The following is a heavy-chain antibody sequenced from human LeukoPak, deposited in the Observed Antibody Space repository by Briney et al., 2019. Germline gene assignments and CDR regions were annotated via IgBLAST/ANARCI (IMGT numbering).Heavy chain of an antibody. D-gene: IGHD3-3*01. CDR1: GGSISSGGYS. V-gene: IGHV4-30-2*01. CDR2: IYHSGST. J-gene: IGHJ5*02. Sequence: SETLSLTCAVSGGSISSGGYSWSWIRQPPGKGLEWIGYIYHSGSTYYNPSLKSRVTISVGRSKNQFSLKLSSVTAADTAVYYCARVRFLEWLTPDNWFDPWGQGTLVTVSS. CDR3: ARVRFLEWLTPDNWFDP.